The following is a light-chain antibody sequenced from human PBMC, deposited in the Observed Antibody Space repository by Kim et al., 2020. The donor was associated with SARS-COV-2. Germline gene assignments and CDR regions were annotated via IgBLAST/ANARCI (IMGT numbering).Light chain of an antibody. J-gene: IGKJ1*01. V-gene: IGKV3-20*01. CDR2: GAS. CDR1: QSVSSSY. Sequence: LSPGERATISCRASQSVSSSYLAWYQQKPGQAPRLLIYGASSRATGIPDRFSGSGSGTDFTLTISRLEPEDFAVYYCQQYGSPWTFGQGTKVDIK. CDR3: QQYGSPWT.